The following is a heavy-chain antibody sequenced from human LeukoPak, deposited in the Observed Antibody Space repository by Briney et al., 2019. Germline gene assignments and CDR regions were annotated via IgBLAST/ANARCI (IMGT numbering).Heavy chain of an antibody. V-gene: IGHV4/OR15-8*01. CDR1: GGSIDSTNW. D-gene: IGHD3-16*02. J-gene: IGHJ4*02. CDR2: IHHDGRI. Sequence: SETLSLTCDVSGGSIDSTNWWNWVRQPPGKGLEWIGEIHHDGRINYNPSLKSRVTLSVDKSKNQFSLRLNSVTAADTAMYYCARTHDHLWGNYPDYWGQGTLVTVSS. CDR3: ARTHDHLWGNYPDY.